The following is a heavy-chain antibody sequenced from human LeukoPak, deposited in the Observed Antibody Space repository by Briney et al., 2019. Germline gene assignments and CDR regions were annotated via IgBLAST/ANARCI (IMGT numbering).Heavy chain of an antibody. CDR2: IGLRSDT. J-gene: IGHJ4*01. Sequence: GGYLRLSCSAYVFPFSSQPMSSVRQVMGKGVEWVSAIGLRSDTHYSGSVKGRFTISRENAESSLYLQMNSLRAEDTAVYYCARGGIQVSGIDEFDYWGQGTLVTVS. CDR3: ARGGIQVSGIDEFDY. D-gene: IGHD6-19*01. CDR1: VFPFSSQP. V-gene: IGHV3-13*01.